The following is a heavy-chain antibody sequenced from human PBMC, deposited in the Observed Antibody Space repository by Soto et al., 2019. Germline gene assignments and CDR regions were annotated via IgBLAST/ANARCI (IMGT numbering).Heavy chain of an antibody. D-gene: IGHD3-22*01. Sequence: GGSLRLFCAASGYTFSDYYMSWIRQAPGKGLEWVSYISSSSSYTNYADSAKGRFTISRDNAKNSLYLQMNSLRAEDTAVYYCARVPSMIVVAPDYWGQGTLVTVSS. CDR3: ARVPSMIVVAPDY. CDR1: GYTFSDYY. J-gene: IGHJ4*02. V-gene: IGHV3-11*05. CDR2: ISSSSSYT.